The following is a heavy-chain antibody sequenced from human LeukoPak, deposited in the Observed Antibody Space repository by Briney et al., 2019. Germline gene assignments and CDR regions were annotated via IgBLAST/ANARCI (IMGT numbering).Heavy chain of an antibody. CDR2: INSDGSST. CDR1: GFTFSSYW. CDR3: ARDQIYCTGGYCYFDY. J-gene: IGHJ4*02. D-gene: IGHD2-8*02. Sequence: GGSLSLSCAASGFTFSSYWMHWVRQAPGKGRVWVSRINSDGSSTTDADSVKGRFTISRDNAKNTLYLQMNSLRAEDTAVYYCARDQIYCTGGYCYFDYWGQGTLVTVSS. V-gene: IGHV3-74*01.